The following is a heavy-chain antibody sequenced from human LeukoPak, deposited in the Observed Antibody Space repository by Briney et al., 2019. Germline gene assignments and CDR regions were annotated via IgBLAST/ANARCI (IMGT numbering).Heavy chain of an antibody. CDR1: GYTFTSYD. J-gene: IGHJ3*02. CDR3: ARGPTVVTLGAFDI. Sequence: GASVKVSCKASGYTFTSYDINWVRQATGQGLEWMGWMNPNSGNTGYAQKFQGRVTMTRNTSISTAYMELSSLRSEDTAVYYCARGPTVVTLGAFDIWGQGTMVTVSS. V-gene: IGHV1-8*01. CDR2: MNPNSGNT. D-gene: IGHD4-23*01.